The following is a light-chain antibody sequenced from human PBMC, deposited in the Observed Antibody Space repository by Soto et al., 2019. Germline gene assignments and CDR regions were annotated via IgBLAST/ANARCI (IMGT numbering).Light chain of an antibody. CDR1: SSDVGRYNL. J-gene: IGLJ2*01. V-gene: IGLV2-23*01. Sequence: QSALTQPASVSGSPGQSITIPCTGSSSDVGRYNLVSWYQQHPGKAPKLIIYEDIERPSGVSNRVSGSKSGNTASLTISGLQTEDEADYYCGSYAGGTSVVFGGGTKRTVL. CDR2: EDI. CDR3: GSYAGGTSVV.